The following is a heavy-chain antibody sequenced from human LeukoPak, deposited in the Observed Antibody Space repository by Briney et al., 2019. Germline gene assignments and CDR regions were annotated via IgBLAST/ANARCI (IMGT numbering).Heavy chain of an antibody. CDR3: ARRSDRVGAPFDY. D-gene: IGHD1-26*01. Sequence: GESLKISCEGSGYIFTSYWIGCVRQMPGNGLECMGIIHPGNSDTRYSPSFQGQVTISVDRSTNTAYVQWTSLKASDTAMYYCARRSDRVGAPFDYWGQGTLVTVSS. J-gene: IGHJ4*02. CDR1: GYIFTSYW. V-gene: IGHV5-51*01. CDR2: IHPGNSDT.